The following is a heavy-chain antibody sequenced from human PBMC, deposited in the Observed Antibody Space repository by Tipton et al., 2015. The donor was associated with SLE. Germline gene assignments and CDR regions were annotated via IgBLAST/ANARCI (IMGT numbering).Heavy chain of an antibody. CDR3: ARRDGYSSIWNWFDP. CDR1: GGSFSGYY. V-gene: IGHV4-34*01. CDR2: INHSGST. D-gene: IGHD6-13*01. Sequence: GLVKPSETLSLTCAVYGGSFSGYYWSWIRQPPGKGLEWIGEINHSGSTNYNPSLKSRVTISVDTSKNQFSLKLSSVTAADTAVYYCARRDGYSSIWNWFDPWGQGTLVTVSS. J-gene: IGHJ5*02.